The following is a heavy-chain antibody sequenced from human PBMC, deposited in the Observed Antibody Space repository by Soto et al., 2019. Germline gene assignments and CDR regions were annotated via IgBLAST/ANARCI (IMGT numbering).Heavy chain of an antibody. CDR2: FDPEDGET. Sequence: ASVKVSCKVSGYTLTELSMHWLRQAPGKGLEWMGGFDPEDGETIYAQKLQGRVTMTEDTSTDTAYMELSSLRSEDTAVYYCLRWVIPEGNWFDPWGQGTLVTVSS. D-gene: IGHD3-22*01. J-gene: IGHJ5*02. V-gene: IGHV1-24*01. CDR3: LRWVIPEGNWFDP. CDR1: GYTLTELS.